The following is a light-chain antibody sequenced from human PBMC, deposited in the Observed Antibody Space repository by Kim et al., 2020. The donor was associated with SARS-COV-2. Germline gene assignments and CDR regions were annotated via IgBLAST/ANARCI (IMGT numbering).Light chain of an antibody. CDR3: QQYGSSPWT. V-gene: IGKV3-20*01. CDR1: QSVSSSY. CDR2: GAS. Sequence: SPGKRATRSCRASQSVSSSYLAWYQQKPGQAPRLLIYGASSRATGIPDRFSGSGSGTDFTLTISRLEPEDFAVYYCQQYGSSPWTFGQGTKVDIK. J-gene: IGKJ1*01.